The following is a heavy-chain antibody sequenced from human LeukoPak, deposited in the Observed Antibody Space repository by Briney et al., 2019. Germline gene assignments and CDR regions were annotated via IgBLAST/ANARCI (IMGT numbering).Heavy chain of an antibody. J-gene: IGHJ4*02. D-gene: IGHD6-13*01. CDR2: IYYGGST. CDR3: ARQGGSSTFLPFAY. V-gene: IGHV4-31*03. CDR1: GGSISSGGYY. Sequence: SQTLSLTCTVSGGSISSGGYYWNWIRQHPGKGLEWIGNIYYGGSTYYNPPLKSRVSISVDTSKNQFSLKLSSVTAADTAVYYCARQGGSSTFLPFAYWGQGTLVTVSS.